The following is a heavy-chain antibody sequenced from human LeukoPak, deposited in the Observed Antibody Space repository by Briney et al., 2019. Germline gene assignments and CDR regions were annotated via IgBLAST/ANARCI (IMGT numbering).Heavy chain of an antibody. CDR3: AKDFHDY. CDR1: GFIFSDYD. CDR2: IRYDGSNT. Sequence: GGSLRLSCAASGFIFSDYDIHWVRLAPGKGLEWVTFIRYDGSNTYADSVKGRFTISRDNSKNTLYLQMNSLRAEDTAVYYCAKDFHDYWGQGTLVTVSS. J-gene: IGHJ4*02. V-gene: IGHV3-30*02.